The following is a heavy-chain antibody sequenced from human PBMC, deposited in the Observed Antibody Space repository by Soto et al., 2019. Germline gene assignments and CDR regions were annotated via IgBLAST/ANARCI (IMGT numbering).Heavy chain of an antibody. J-gene: IGHJ6*02. CDR2: ISSSGSTI. CDR3: ARGYYDFLSGYYNYYGMDV. V-gene: IGHV3-48*03. Sequence: GGSLRLSCAASGFTFSSYEMNWVRQAPGKGLEWVSYISSSGSTIYYADSVKGRFTISRDNAKNSLYLQMNSLRAEDTAVYYCARGYYDFLSGYYNYYGMDVWGQGTTVTVS. CDR1: GFTFSSYE. D-gene: IGHD3-3*01.